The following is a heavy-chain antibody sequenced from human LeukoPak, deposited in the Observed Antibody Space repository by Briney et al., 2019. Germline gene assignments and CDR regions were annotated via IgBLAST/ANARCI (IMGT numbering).Heavy chain of an antibody. J-gene: IGHJ4*02. D-gene: IGHD1-26*01. CDR1: GGSINSGDYY. Sequence: SQTLSLTCTVSGGSINSGDYYWNWIRQPPGKGLEWIGYVYYSGTTYYNPSLESRVTMSLSTPKNQFSLNLSSVTAADTAMYYCARHSENYFYFDYWGQGTLVTVSS. CDR2: VYYSGTT. CDR3: ARHSENYFYFDY. V-gene: IGHV4-30-4*08.